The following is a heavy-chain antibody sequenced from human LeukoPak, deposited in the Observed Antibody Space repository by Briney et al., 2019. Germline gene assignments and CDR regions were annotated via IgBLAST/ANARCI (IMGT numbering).Heavy chain of an antibody. CDR3: ARDHEVWIPGFSWFDP. CDR1: GYTFTDYY. J-gene: IGHJ5*02. Sequence: GASVKVSCKASGYTFTDYYMHWVRQAPGQGLEWMGWINPNSGGTNYAQKFQGRVTMTRDTSISTAYMELSRLRSDDTAVYYCARDHEVWIPGFSWFDPWGQGTLVTVSS. V-gene: IGHV1-2*02. CDR2: INPNSGGT. D-gene: IGHD3-16*01.